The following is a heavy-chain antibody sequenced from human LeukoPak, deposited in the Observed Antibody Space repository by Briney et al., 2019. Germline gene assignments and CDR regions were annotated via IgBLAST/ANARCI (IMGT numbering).Heavy chain of an antibody. CDR1: GGSISSHY. V-gene: IGHV4-59*11. D-gene: IGHD3-22*01. Sequence: SETLSLTCTVPGGSISSHYWSWIRRPPGKGLEWIGYIYYSGSTNYNPSLKSRVTISVDTSKNQFSLKLSSVTAADTAVYYCARAGYYDRGDAFDIWGQGTMVTVSS. CDR2: IYYSGST. CDR3: ARAGYYDRGDAFDI. J-gene: IGHJ3*02.